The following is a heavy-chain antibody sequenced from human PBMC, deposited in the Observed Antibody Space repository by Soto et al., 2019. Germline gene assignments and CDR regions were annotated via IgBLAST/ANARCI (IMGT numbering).Heavy chain of an antibody. CDR2: IVPMCGTA. J-gene: IGHJ4*01. CDR1: GGTFSRYA. V-gene: IGHV1-69*01. CDR3: ARRVEYDGRGYYLSF. D-gene: IGHD3-22*01. Sequence: QVQLVQSGAEVKKPGSSVKVSCKASGGTFSRYALSWVRQAPGQGPEWMGGIVPMCGTANYAQKFQGRVTIAADESSRTADIQSSSMTADATAVDYCARRVEYDGRGYYLSFWGHVNLVAVAS.